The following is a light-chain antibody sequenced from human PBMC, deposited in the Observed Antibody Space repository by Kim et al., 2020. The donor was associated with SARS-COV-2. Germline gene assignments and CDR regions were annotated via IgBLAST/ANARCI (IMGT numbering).Light chain of an antibody. J-gene: IGLJ2*01. CDR1: NNNVGNDG. CDR3: AAWDSSVSAVV. Sequence: RKTATLTCSGNNNNVGNDGAAWLQQHQGHPPRLLSYKNTNRPSGVSERFSASRSGNTASLTITGLQPDDEADYYCAAWDSSVSAVVFGEGTQLTVL. CDR2: KNT. V-gene: IGLV10-54*04.